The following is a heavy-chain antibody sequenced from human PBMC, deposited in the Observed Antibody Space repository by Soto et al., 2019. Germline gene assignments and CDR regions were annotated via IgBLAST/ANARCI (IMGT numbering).Heavy chain of an antibody. D-gene: IGHD3-9*01. CDR3: ARGLPYYDILTGWDYYYYGMDV. CDR1: GFTFSSYW. Sequence: GGSLRLSCAASGFTFSSYWMHWVRQAPWKGLVWVSRINSDGSSTSYADSVKGRFTSSRDNAKNTLYLQMNSLRAEDTAVYYCARGLPYYDILTGWDYYYYGMDVWGQGTTVTVSS. J-gene: IGHJ6*02. CDR2: INSDGSST. V-gene: IGHV3-74*01.